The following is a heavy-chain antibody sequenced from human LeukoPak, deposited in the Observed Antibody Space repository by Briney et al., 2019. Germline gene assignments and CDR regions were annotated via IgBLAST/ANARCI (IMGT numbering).Heavy chain of an antibody. CDR3: EREYTMVRGAIFDY. CDR2: INPNSGGT. D-gene: IGHD3-10*01. J-gene: IGHJ4*02. V-gene: IGHV1-2*02. Sequence: GASVKVSCKASGYTFTGYYMHWVRQAPGQGLEWMGWINPNSGGTNYAQKFQGRVTMTRDTSISTAYMELSRLRSDDTAVYYCEREYTMVRGAIFDYWGQGTLVTVSS. CDR1: GYTFTGYY.